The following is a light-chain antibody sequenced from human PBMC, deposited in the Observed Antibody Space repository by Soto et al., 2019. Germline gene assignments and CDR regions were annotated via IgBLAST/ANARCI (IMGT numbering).Light chain of an antibody. J-gene: IGKJ5*01. CDR2: GAS. V-gene: IGKV3-20*01. CDR1: QSVSSSY. Sequence: EIVLTQSPGTLSLSPGERATLSCRASQSVSSSYLAWYQQKPGPAPRLLIYGASSRATGIPDRFSGSGSGTDFTLTIRRLAPEDVADYYCQQYGSSITFGQGTRLEIK. CDR3: QQYGSSIT.